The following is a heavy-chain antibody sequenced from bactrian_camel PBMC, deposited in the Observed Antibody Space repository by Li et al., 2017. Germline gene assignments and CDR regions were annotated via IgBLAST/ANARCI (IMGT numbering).Heavy chain of an antibody. J-gene: IGHJ6*01. V-gene: IGHV3S10*01. Sequence: DVQLVESGGGSVMAGGSLRLSCVVSGDTGSNYRLYRMYWFHQAPGKEREWVAHIDRDGTTTYADSVKGRFTISKDNAKNTLYLQMNSLKPEDTAMYYCAAVRYGGSWYPLCRARSADFGYWGQGTQVTVS. CDR1: GDTGSNYR. CDR2: IDRDGTT. D-gene: IGHD6*01. CDR3: AAVRYGGSWYPLCRARSADFGY.